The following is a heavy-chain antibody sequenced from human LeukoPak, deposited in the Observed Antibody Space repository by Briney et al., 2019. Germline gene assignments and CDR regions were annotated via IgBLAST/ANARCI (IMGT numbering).Heavy chain of an antibody. Sequence: GASVKVSCKVSGYTLTESAMQWVRQAPGKGLEWMGGIDPEDGETVYAQKFQGRVTMTSDTSTSTVYMELKSLRSEDTAVYFCARVGATGATADNWGQGTLVTVSS. J-gene: IGHJ4*02. CDR2: IDPEDGET. V-gene: IGHV1-24*01. D-gene: IGHD2-21*02. CDR1: GYTLTESA. CDR3: ARVGATGATADN.